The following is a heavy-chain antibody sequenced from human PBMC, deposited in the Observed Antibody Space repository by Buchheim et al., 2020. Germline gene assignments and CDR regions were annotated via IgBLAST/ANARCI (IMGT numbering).Heavy chain of an antibody. Sequence: QVQLVESGGGVVQPGRSLRLSCEASGFTFSTRDMYWVRQAPGKGLEWVAVISYDGDNKYYADSVRGRFTISRDNSKNTLYLQMNSLRAEDTAVYYCARVLYHYDSSTYYGYWGQGTL. J-gene: IGHJ4*02. CDR2: ISYDGDNK. CDR3: ARVLYHYDSSTYYGY. CDR1: GFTFSTRD. D-gene: IGHD3-22*01. V-gene: IGHV3-30*03.